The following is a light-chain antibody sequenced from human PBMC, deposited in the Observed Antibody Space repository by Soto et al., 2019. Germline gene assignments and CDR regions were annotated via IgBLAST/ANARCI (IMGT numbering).Light chain of an antibody. CDR2: GAS. CDR3: QQYVSFPIT. CDR1: QSIGSSS. V-gene: IGKV3-20*01. Sequence: EMVLTQSPGTLSLSPEERATLSCRASQSIGSSSLAWYQQNPGQAPRLLIYGASTRATGIPDRFSGSGSGTDFPLTIIRVAPEAIAVYYFQQYVSFPITFGQGTRLEIK. J-gene: IGKJ5*01.